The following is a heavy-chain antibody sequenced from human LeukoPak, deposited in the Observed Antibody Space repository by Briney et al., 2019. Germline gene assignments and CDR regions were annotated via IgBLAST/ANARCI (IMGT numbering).Heavy chain of an antibody. J-gene: IGHJ3*02. V-gene: IGHV4-59*12. CDR1: GGSISSYY. CDR3: ARVDLQNAFDI. D-gene: IGHD3/OR15-3a*01. CDR2: IYYSGST. Sequence: SETLSLTCTVSGGSISSYYWSWIRQPPGKGLEWIGYIYYSGSTNYNPSLKSRVTISVDTSKNQFSLKLSSVTAADTAVYYCARVDLQNAFDIWGQGTVVTVSS.